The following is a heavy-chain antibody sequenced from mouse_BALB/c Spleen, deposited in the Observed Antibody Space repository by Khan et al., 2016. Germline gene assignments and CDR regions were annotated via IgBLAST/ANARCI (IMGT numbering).Heavy chain of an antibody. Sequence: VQRLQSGPALLKPGAPAQVSSKASCYSFTDYNMYWLKQRRGKSLQWSGYIDPCNGGINYNQKFKGKATLPVDKSSSTAFLHLNSLTSEDSAVYYGARNDYDVVWFAYWGQGTLVTVSA. CDR1: CYSFTDYN. V-gene: IGHV1S135*01. J-gene: IGHJ3*01. D-gene: IGHD2-4*01. CDR2: IDPCNGGI. CDR3: ARNDYDVVWFAY.